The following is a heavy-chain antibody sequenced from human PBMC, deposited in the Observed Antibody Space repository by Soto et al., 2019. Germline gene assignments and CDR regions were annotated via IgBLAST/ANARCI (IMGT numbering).Heavy chain of an antibody. CDR2: ISSSGSTR. CDR1: GFTFSSYE. J-gene: IGHJ4*02. Sequence: EVQLVESGGDLGQRGGSLRLSCAASGFTFSSYEMNWVRQAPGKGLEWVSYISSSGSTRHYADSVKGRFTISRDNAKKSLYLHMNSLRAEDTAVYYCARDGGNFFDYWGQGTLVTVSS. V-gene: IGHV3-48*03. D-gene: IGHD2-15*01. CDR3: ARDGGNFFDY.